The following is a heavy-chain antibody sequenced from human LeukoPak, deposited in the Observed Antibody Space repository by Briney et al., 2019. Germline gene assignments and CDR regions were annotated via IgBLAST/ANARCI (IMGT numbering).Heavy chain of an antibody. CDR3: ARDINYYDSSGYPVRFDP. V-gene: IGHV1-69*04. CDR1: GGTFSSYA. J-gene: IGHJ5*02. Sequence: GASVKVSCKASGGTFSSYAISWVRQAPGQGLEWMGKIIPILGIANYAQKFQGRVTITADKSTSTAYMELSSLRSEDTAVYYCARDINYYDSSGYPVRFDPWGQGTLVTVSS. CDR2: IIPILGIA. D-gene: IGHD3-22*01.